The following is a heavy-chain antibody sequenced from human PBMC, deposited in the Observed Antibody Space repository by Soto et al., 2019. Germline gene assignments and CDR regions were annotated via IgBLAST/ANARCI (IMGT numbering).Heavy chain of an antibody. CDR2: IYYSGST. CDR3: ARHFLGYIAVAGTGSNWFDP. V-gene: IGHV4-39*01. Sequence: PSETLSLTCTVSGGSISSSSYYWGWIRQPPGKGLEWIGSIYYSGSTYYNPSLKSRVTISVDTSKNQFSLKLSSVTAADTAVYYCARHFLGYIAVAGTGSNWFDPWGQGTLVTVS. CDR1: GGSISSSSYY. J-gene: IGHJ5*02. D-gene: IGHD6-19*01.